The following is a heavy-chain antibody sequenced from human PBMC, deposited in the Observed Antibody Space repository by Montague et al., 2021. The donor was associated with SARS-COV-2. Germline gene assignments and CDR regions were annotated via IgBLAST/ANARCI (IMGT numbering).Heavy chain of an antibody. D-gene: IGHD1-7*01. CDR2: ICYDGSNN. Sequence: SLRLSCAASGFTFSTYGMHWVRQAPGKGLEWVAVICYDGSNNYYAASVKGRFTISSDNSKNTLYLQMNSLSAEDTAVYYCGRDPPSYWNYDQELDYWGQGTLVTVSS. CDR1: GFTFSTYG. CDR3: GRDPPSYWNYDQELDY. V-gene: IGHV3-33*01. J-gene: IGHJ4*02.